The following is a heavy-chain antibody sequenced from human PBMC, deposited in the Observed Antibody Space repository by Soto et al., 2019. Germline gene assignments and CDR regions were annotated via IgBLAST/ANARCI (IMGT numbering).Heavy chain of an antibody. CDR2: ISGSGGST. Sequence: GGSLRLSCAASGFTFSSYAMSWVRQAPGKGLEWVSAISGSGGSTYYADSVKGRFTISRDNSKNTLYLQMNSLRAEDTAVYYCAKDSALGYSYGYKDYWGQGTLVTVSS. CDR3: AKDSALGYSYGYKDY. CDR1: GFTFSSYA. J-gene: IGHJ4*02. V-gene: IGHV3-23*01. D-gene: IGHD5-18*01.